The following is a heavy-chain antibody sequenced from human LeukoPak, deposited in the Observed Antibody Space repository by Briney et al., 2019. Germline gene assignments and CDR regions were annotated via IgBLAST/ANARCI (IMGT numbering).Heavy chain of an antibody. CDR1: GGSISNYY. J-gene: IGHJ6*02. D-gene: IGHD3-9*01. Sequence: SETLSLTCTVSGGSISNYYWSWIRQPAGKGLEWIGRISTSGSTNYNPSLKSRVTMSVDTSKNQFSLKLSSVNAADTAVYYCARGSTGYDVFGWGPKYYYQGMDVWGQGTLVTVSS. CDR2: ISTSGST. V-gene: IGHV4-4*07. CDR3: ARGSTGYDVFGWGPKYYYQGMDV.